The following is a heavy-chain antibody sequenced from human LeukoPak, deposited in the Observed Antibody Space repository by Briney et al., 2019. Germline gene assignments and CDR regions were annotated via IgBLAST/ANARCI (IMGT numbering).Heavy chain of an antibody. CDR1: GFTFSNAW. Sequence: GGSLRLSCAASGFTFSNAWMSWVRQAPGKGLEWVANIKQDGSEKYYVDSVKGRFTISRDNAKNSLYLQMNSLRAEDTAVYYCARGYYDILTGDIGAFDIWGQGTMVTVSS. D-gene: IGHD3-9*01. V-gene: IGHV3-7*01. CDR2: IKQDGSEK. CDR3: ARGYYDILTGDIGAFDI. J-gene: IGHJ3*02.